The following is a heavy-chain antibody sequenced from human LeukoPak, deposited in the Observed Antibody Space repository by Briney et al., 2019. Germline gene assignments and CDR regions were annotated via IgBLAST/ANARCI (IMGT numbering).Heavy chain of an antibody. CDR1: GFTFDDYG. CDR2: INWNGGRI. Sequence: GGSLRLSCAASGFTFDDYGMSWVRQAPGKGLEWVSGINWNGGRIGYADSVKGRFTISRDNAKNSLYLKMNSLRAEDTALYYCARERGYYGSGSYYLNYFDYWGQGTLVTVSS. CDR3: ARERGYYGSGSYYLNYFDY. J-gene: IGHJ4*02. V-gene: IGHV3-20*04. D-gene: IGHD3-10*01.